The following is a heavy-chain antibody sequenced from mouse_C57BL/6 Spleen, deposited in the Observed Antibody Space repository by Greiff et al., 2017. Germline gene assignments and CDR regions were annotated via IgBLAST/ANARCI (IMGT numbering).Heavy chain of an antibody. CDR3: ARRRRYDYDDWFAY. Sequence: EVQLQQSGPELVKPGASVKISCKASGYTFTDYYMNWVKQSHGKSLEWIGDINPNNGGTSYNQKFKGKATLTVDKSSSTAYMELRSLTSEDSAVYYCARRRRYDYDDWFAYWGQGTLVTVSA. D-gene: IGHD2-4*01. CDR1: GYTFTDYY. J-gene: IGHJ3*01. V-gene: IGHV1-26*01. CDR2: INPNNGGT.